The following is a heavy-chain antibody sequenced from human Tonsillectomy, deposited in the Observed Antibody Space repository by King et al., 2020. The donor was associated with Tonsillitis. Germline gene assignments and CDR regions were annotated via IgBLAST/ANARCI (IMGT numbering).Heavy chain of an antibody. CDR1: GFTFSSYS. Sequence: VQLVESGGGLVQPGGSLRLSCAASGFTFSSYSMNWVRQAPGKGLEWVSYISSSSSTIYYADSVKGRFTISRDNAKNSLYLQMNSLRAEDTAVYYCARGSSWRLTETWYFDLWGRGTLVTVSS. CDR3: ARGSSWRLTETWYFDL. J-gene: IGHJ2*01. D-gene: IGHD1-20*01. CDR2: ISSSSSTI. V-gene: IGHV3-48*01.